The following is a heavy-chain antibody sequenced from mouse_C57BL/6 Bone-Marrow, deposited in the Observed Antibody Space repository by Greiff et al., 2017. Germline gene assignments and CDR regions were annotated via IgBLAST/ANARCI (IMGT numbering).Heavy chain of an antibody. CDR2: IYPGDGDT. Sequence: VQVVESGAELVKPGASVKISCKASGYAFSSYWMNWVKQRPGKGLEWIGQIYPGDGDTNYNGKFKGKATLTADKSSSTAYMQLSSLNSEDSAVYFCARRYDGYYDRFAYWGQGTLVTVSA. CDR3: ARRYDGYYDRFAY. V-gene: IGHV1-80*01. D-gene: IGHD2-3*01. CDR1: GYAFSSYW. J-gene: IGHJ3*01.